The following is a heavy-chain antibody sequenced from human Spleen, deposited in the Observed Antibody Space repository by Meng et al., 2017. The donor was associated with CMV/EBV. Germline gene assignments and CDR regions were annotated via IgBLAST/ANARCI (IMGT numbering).Heavy chain of an antibody. J-gene: IGHJ5*02. D-gene: IGHD1-14*01. CDR3: ARAEYYNWFDP. CDR1: GGSLSSGDYY. CDR2: IYYSGST. V-gene: IGHV4-30-4*08. Sequence: SVPALLKPSQPLSPTSHFSGGSLSSGDYYWSWTRPPPGKGLEWIGYIYYSGSTYYNPSLKSRVTISVDTSKNQFSLKLSSVTAADTAVYYCARAEYYNWFDPWGQGTLVTVSS.